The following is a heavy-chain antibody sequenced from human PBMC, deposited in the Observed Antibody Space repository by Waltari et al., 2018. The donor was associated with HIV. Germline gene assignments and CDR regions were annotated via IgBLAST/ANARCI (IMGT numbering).Heavy chain of an antibody. J-gene: IGHJ6*02. Sequence: QVQLVQSGTEVKKPGASVKVSCKASGYTFTGYDMNWVRQATGQGLGWMGWRNPESGKTADAHKFQGRVTMTRNTAIRTAYMELTSLRAEDTAVYYCARGPPNDLWPPQTRHMDVWGQGTTVTVSS. D-gene: IGHD3-3*01. CDR2: RNPESGKT. V-gene: IGHV1-8*01. CDR3: ARGPPNDLWPPQTRHMDV. CDR1: GYTFTGYD.